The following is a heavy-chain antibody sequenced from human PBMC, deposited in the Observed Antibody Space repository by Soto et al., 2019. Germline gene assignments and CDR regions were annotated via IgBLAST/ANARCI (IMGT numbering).Heavy chain of an antibody. Sequence: QVQLQESGPGLVKPSETLSLTCSVSGGSVSNYYWSWVRQPPGKRLEWIGYIYYTGTHDYNPSLRGRDTISVDTSKDQFSLKLTSVTAADTAVYYCARDRDRHSSGLPSFDPWGQGILVTVSS. J-gene: IGHJ5*02. CDR1: GGSVSNYY. V-gene: IGHV4-59*02. CDR2: IYYTGTH. CDR3: ARDRDRHSSGLPSFDP. D-gene: IGHD3-22*01.